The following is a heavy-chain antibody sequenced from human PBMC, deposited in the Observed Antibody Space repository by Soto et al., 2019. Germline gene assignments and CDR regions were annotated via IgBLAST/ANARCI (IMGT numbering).Heavy chain of an antibody. Sequence: GESLKISCRGSGYDFNTNWFGWVRQLPGRGLEWVGIMYPGDSDTRYNPSLQGHVTLSVDVTVSTAFLQWRSLETSDTGMYFCARLPRDCNKTSCYYADHWGQGTQGTGSS. CDR2: MYPGDSDT. J-gene: IGHJ4*02. CDR1: GYDFNTNW. D-gene: IGHD3-3*01. V-gene: IGHV5-51*01. CDR3: ARLPRDCNKTSCYYADH.